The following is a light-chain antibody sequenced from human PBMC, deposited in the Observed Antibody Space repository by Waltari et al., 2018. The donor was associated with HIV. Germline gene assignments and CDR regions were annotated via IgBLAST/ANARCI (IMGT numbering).Light chain of an antibody. CDR2: KDS. V-gene: IGLV3-25*03. CDR1: VLSKQF. J-gene: IGLJ2*01. CDR3: QSADKNIKSVV. Sequence: SYELTQPPSVSVSPGQTAGITCSGDVLSKQFVYWDQTKTGQAPSLLIYKDSQRPSGVPDRCAVSTSGTTVTLTITGVLAEDEAEYYCQSADKNIKSVVFGGWTKLTVL.